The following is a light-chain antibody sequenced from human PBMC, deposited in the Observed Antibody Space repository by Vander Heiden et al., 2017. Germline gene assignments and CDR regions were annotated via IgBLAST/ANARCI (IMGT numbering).Light chain of an antibody. CDR2: GKS. V-gene: IGLV1-40*01. CDR3: QSYDSSLSGLV. Sequence: QSVLTQPPSVSGAPGQMVTVSCTGSSSHSRAGDDVRWCQQFPGPAPTLLISGKSTRHAEVPSGSSGSKSGTSASLASTGLQAEDEAAYYCQSYDSSLSGLVFGGGTKLTVL. CDR1: SSHSRAGDD. J-gene: IGLJ3*02.